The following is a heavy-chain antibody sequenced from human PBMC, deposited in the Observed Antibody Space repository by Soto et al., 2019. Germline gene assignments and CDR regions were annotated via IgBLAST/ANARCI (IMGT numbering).Heavy chain of an antibody. CDR3: ARNRPIGWFDP. Sequence: TLSLTCSVSGGSFSGSSFYWGWIRQPPGKGLEWIGSIFYSGTTYYNPSLRSRVTLSVDTSKNQFSLRLNSVTAADTAIYYCARNRPIGWFDPWGQGTLVTVSS. CDR2: IFYSGTT. CDR1: GGSFSGSSFY. D-gene: IGHD1-26*01. V-gene: IGHV4-39*01. J-gene: IGHJ5*02.